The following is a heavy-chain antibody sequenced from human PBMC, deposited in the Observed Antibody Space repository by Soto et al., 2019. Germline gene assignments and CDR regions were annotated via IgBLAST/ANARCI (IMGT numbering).Heavy chain of an antibody. Sequence: SQTLSLTCAISGDSVSSNSAAWNWIRQSPSRGLEWLGRTYYRSKWYNDYAVSVKSRITINPDTSKNQFSLQLNSVTPEDTAVYYCARGGVMWPRAIEIHNYYRMYVWGQGTTVTVSS. V-gene: IGHV6-1*01. CDR3: ARGGVMWPRAIEIHNYYRMYV. CDR1: GDSVSSNSAA. CDR2: TYYRSKWYN. D-gene: IGHD3-16*01. J-gene: IGHJ6*02.